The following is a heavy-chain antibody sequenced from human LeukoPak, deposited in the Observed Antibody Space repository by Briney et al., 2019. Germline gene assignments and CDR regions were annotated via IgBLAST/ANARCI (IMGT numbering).Heavy chain of an antibody. CDR3: AREGDSSSFDY. D-gene: IGHD6-6*01. Sequence: SETLSLTCTVSGGFISHYYWNWIRQPPGKGLEWIGYIYYSGNTNYNPSLKSRLTMSVDTSKNQFSLKPNSVTAADTAVYYCAREGDSSSFDYWGQGTLVTVSS. V-gene: IGHV4-59*12. J-gene: IGHJ4*02. CDR1: GGFISHYY. CDR2: IYYSGNT.